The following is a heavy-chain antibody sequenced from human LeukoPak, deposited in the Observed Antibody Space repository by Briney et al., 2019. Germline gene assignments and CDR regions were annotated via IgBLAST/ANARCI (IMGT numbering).Heavy chain of an antibody. J-gene: IGHJ5*02. CDR2: IKHDGSEK. D-gene: IGHD6-13*01. CDR1: GFIFTNYF. V-gene: IGHV3-7*03. Sequence: GGSLRLSCAASGFIFTNYFMSWVRQAPGKGLEWVASIKHDGSEKYYVDSVRGRFTISRDNTMNSLYLQMNSLKTEDTAVYYCATPGRIPEAANWFDPWGQGTLVTVSS. CDR3: ATPGRIPEAANWFDP.